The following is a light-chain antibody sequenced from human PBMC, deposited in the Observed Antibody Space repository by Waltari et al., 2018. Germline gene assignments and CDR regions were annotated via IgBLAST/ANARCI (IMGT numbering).Light chain of an antibody. CDR2: GAS. CDR1: QSVSSN. J-gene: IGKJ2*01. V-gene: IGKV3-15*01. CDR3: QQYNNWPVYT. Sequence: EIVMTQSPATLSVSPGERATLSCRVSQSVSSNLAWYQQKPAQAPRRLIYGASTRATGIPARFSGSGSGTEFTLTISSMQSEDFAVYFCQQYNNWPVYTFGQGTKLEIK.